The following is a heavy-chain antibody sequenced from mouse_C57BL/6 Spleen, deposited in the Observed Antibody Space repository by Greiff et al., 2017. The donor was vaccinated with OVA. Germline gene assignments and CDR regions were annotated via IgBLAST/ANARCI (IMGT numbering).Heavy chain of an antibody. J-gene: IGHJ2*01. CDR3: ARSGTAQATDY. CDR1: GFTFTDYY. Sequence: EVQLQQSGAELVKPGASVKLSCTASGFTFTDYYMHWVKQRTEQGLEWIGRIAPEDGETKYDPNFQGKSTITADTSSNTAYMQLSSLTSEDTAVYYCARSGTAQATDYWGQGTTLTVSS. CDR2: IAPEDGET. D-gene: IGHD3-2*02. V-gene: IGHV14-2*01.